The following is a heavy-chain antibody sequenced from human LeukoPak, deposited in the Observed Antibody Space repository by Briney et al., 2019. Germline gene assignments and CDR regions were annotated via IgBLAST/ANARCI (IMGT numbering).Heavy chain of an antibody. V-gene: IGHV3-21*01. CDR3: ARRGIYSSGWYFDY. J-gene: IGHJ4*02. CDR2: ISGSSSYI. Sequence: GGSLRLSCAASGFTFISYTMNWVRQAPGKGLEWVSSISGSSSYIYYADSVKGRFTISRDNAKNSLYLQMNSLRAEDTAVYYCARRGIYSSGWYFDYWGQGTLVTVSS. D-gene: IGHD6-19*01. CDR1: GFTFISYT.